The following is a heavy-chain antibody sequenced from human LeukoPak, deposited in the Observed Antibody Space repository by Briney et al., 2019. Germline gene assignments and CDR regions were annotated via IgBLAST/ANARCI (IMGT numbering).Heavy chain of an antibody. J-gene: IGHJ6*03. V-gene: IGHV1-8*02. CDR3: ARGLYMGV. Sequence: ASVKISCKASGYTFTSYDINWVRQATGQGLEWMGWMNPNSGKTGYAQKFQGRVRLTRDNSVSTAYMELSRLRSEDTAVYYCARGLYMGVWGKGTTVTVSS. CDR1: GYTFTSYD. CDR2: MNPNSGKT.